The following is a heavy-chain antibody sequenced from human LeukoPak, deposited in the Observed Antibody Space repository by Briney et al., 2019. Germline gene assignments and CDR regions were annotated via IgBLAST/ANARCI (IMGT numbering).Heavy chain of an antibody. CDR1: GFTLSSYA. D-gene: IGHD2-15*01. CDR3: ARDAGYCSGGSCSDLFDY. V-gene: IGHV3-23*01. J-gene: IGHJ4*02. CDR2: ISASGGST. Sequence: GGSLRLSCAASGFTLSSYAMSWVRQAPGKGLEWVSSISASGGSTNYADSVKGRFTISRDNAKNSLYLQMNSLRAEDTAVYYCARDAGYCSGGSCSDLFDYWGQGTLVTVSS.